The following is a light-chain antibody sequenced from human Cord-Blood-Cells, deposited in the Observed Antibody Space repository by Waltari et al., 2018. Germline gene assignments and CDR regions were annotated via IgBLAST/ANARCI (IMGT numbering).Light chain of an antibody. CDR1: QDISNY. CDR3: QQYDNLPMYS. CDR2: AAS. V-gene: IGKV1-33*01. Sequence: DIHMTQSPSSLSASVRDRATITCQASQDISNYLNWYQQKPGKAPKLLIYAASNLETGVPSRFSGSGSGTDFTFTISSLQPEDIATYYCQQYDNLPMYSFGQGTKLEIK. J-gene: IGKJ2*03.